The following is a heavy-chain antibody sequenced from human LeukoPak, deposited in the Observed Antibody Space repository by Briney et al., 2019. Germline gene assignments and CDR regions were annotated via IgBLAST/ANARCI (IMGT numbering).Heavy chain of an antibody. CDR3: ARGSLAGSASNYYYYGMDV. Sequence: GASVKVSCKASGYTFTSSDINWVRQATGQGLEWTGWMNPNSGNTGYAQKFQGRVTMTRNTSISTAYMELSSLRSEDTAVYYCARGSLAGSASNYYYYGMDVWGQGTTVTVSS. J-gene: IGHJ6*02. D-gene: IGHD2-15*01. V-gene: IGHV1-8*01. CDR1: GYTFTSSD. CDR2: MNPNSGNT.